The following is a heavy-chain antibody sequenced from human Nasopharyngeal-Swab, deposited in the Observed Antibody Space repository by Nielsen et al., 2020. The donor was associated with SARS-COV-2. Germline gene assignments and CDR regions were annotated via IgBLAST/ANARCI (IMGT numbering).Heavy chain of an antibody. CDR2: ISSSGSTI. V-gene: IGHV3-11*04. CDR3: ARRGGYDILTGYRYYFDY. J-gene: IGHJ4*02. CDR1: GFTFSDYY. D-gene: IGHD3-9*01. Sequence: GGSLRLSCAASGFTFSDYYMSWIRQAPGKGLEWVSYISSSGSTIYYADSVKGRFTISRDNAKNSLYLQMNSLRAEDTAVYSCARRGGYDILTGYRYYFDYWGQGTLVTVSS.